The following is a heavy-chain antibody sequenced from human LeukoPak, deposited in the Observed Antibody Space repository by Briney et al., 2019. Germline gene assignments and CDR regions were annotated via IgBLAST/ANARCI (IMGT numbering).Heavy chain of an antibody. J-gene: IGHJ4*02. CDR3: ARSPSGSYINY. CDR2: INSDGSST. CDR1: GFTFSSYW. D-gene: IGHD3-10*01. V-gene: IGHV3-74*01. Sequence: GGSLRLSCAASGFTFSSYWMHWVRQAPGKGLVWVSRINSDGSSTSYADSVKGRFTISRDNAKNTLYLQMNSLRAEDTAVYYCARSPSGSYINYWGQGTLVTVSS.